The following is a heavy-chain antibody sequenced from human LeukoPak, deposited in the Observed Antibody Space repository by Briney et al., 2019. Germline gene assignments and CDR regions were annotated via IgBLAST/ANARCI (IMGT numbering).Heavy chain of an antibody. CDR2: IYHSGST. Sequence: PSETLSLTCAVYGGSFSRYSWSWIRQPPGKGLEWIGEIYHSGSTNYNPSLKSRVTISVDKSKNQFSLNLRSVTAADTAVYYCARDRCGGDCPLDYWGQGTLVTVSS. J-gene: IGHJ4*02. CDR1: GGSFSRYS. V-gene: IGHV4-34*01. D-gene: IGHD2-21*02. CDR3: ARDRCGGDCPLDY.